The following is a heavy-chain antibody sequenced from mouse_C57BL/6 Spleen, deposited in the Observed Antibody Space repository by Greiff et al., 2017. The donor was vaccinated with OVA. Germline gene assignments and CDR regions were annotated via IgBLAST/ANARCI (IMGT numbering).Heavy chain of an antibody. D-gene: IGHD1-1*01. CDR2: ISSGSSTI. J-gene: IGHJ2*01. Sequence: EVKLMESGGGLVKPGGSLKLSCAASGFTFSDYGMHWVRQAPEKGLEWVAYISSGSSTIYYADTVKGRFTISRDNAKNTLFLQMTSLRSEDTAMDYCARRDYSDYFDYWGQGTTLTVSS. V-gene: IGHV5-17*01. CDR3: ARRDYSDYFDY. CDR1: GFTFSDYG.